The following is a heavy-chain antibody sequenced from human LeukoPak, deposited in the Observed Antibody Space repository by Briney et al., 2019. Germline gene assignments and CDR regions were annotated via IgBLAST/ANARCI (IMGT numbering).Heavy chain of an antibody. V-gene: IGHV3-48*01. CDR2: ISSSSSTI. D-gene: IGHD6-19*01. CDR1: GFTFSSYS. CDR3: ARVSFTSAWSFDY. Sequence: GGSLRLSCAASGFTFSSYSMNWVRQAPGKGLEWVSYISSSSSTIYYADSVKGRFTISRDNAKNSLYLQMNSLRAEDTAVYYCARVSFTSAWSFDYWGPGTLVTVSS. J-gene: IGHJ4*02.